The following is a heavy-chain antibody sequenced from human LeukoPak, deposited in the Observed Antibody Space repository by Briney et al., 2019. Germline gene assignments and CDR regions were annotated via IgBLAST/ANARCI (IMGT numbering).Heavy chain of an antibody. Sequence: SETLSLTCTVSGGSISSSSYYWGWIRQPPGKGLEWIGSIYYSGSTYYNPSLKSRVTISVDTSKNQFSLKLSSVTAADTAVYYCARNDYGDYVMNDAFDIWGQGTMVTVSS. CDR1: GGSISSSSYY. V-gene: IGHV4-39*07. J-gene: IGHJ3*02. CDR3: ARNDYGDYVMNDAFDI. D-gene: IGHD4-17*01. CDR2: IYYSGST.